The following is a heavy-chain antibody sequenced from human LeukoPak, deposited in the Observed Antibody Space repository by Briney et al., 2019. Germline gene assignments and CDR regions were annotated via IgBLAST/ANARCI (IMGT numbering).Heavy chain of an antibody. Sequence: SETLSLTCTVSGGSISSYYWSWIRQPPGKGLEWVGYIYYTGTTNYNPSLKSRVTISLGTSKNQFSLKLSSVTAADTAVYYCARGGWNKFDYWGQGTLVTVSS. CDR2: IYYTGTT. V-gene: IGHV4-59*01. CDR1: GGSISSYY. D-gene: IGHD3-22*01. CDR3: ARGGWNKFDY. J-gene: IGHJ4*02.